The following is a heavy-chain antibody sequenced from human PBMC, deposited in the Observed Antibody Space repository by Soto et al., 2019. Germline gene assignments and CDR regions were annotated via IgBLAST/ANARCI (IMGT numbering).Heavy chain of an antibody. D-gene: IGHD2-2*01. Sequence: SVKVSCKASGYTFTSYGISWVRQAPGQGLEWMGGIIPIFGTANYTQKFQGRVTITADESTSTAYMELSSLRSEDTAVYYCARASHRYCSSTSCHGYGMDVWGQGTTVTV. CDR2: IIPIFGTA. CDR3: ARASHRYCSSTSCHGYGMDV. CDR1: GYTFTSYG. J-gene: IGHJ6*02. V-gene: IGHV1-69*13.